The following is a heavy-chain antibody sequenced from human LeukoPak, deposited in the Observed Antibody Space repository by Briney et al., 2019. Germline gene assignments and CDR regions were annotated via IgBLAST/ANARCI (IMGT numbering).Heavy chain of an antibody. CDR1: GGSISSSSYY. Sequence: SETLSLTCTVSGGSISSSSYYWGWIRQPPGKGLEWIGSIYYSGSTYYNPSLKSRVTISVDTSKNQFSLKLSSVTAADTAVYYCARRAGDIVVVPAASYFDYWGQGTLVTVSS. CDR3: ARRAGDIVVVPAASYFDY. J-gene: IGHJ4*02. CDR2: IYYSGST. V-gene: IGHV4-39*01. D-gene: IGHD2-2*01.